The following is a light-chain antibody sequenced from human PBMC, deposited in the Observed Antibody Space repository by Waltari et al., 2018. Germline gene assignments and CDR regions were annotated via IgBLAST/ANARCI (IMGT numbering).Light chain of an antibody. CDR2: WAS. J-gene: IGKJ1*01. V-gene: IGKV4-1*01. CDR3: QQYYNSPST. Sequence: SPDSLAVSLGERATINCRSSQNVLYRFNNKNYLAWYQQKPGQPPKLLLYWASTRASGVPDRFGGSRSGTDFTLIISSLQPEDAAIYYCQQYYNSPSTFGQGTRVEIK. CDR1: QNVLYRFNNKNY.